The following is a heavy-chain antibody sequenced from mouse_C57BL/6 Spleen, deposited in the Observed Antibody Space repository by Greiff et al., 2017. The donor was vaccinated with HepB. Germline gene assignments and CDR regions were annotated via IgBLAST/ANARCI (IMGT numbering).Heavy chain of an antibody. CDR1: GYTFTSYG. V-gene: IGHV1-81*01. CDR3: ARSYDGYAMDY. Sequence: VQLQESGAELARPGASVKLSCKASGYTFTSYGISWVKQRTGQGLEWIGEIYPRSGNTYYNEKFKGKATLTADKSSSTAYMGLRSLTSEDSAVYFCARSYDGYAMDYWGQGTSVTVSS. CDR2: IYPRSGNT. J-gene: IGHJ4*01. D-gene: IGHD2-12*01.